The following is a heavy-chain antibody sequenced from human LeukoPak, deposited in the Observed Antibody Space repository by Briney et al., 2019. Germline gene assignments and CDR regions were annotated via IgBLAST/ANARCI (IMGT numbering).Heavy chain of an antibody. D-gene: IGHD3-22*01. CDR2: INPNSGGT. Sequence: ASVKVSCKASGYTFTGYYMHWVRQAPGQGLEWMGRINPNSGGTHYVQKFQGRVTMTRDTSITTAYMELSRLRSDDTAVYYCAPEPWGYYDGSGYYRQADYWGQGTLVTVSS. J-gene: IGHJ4*02. CDR1: GYTFTGYY. CDR3: APEPWGYYDGSGYYRQADY. V-gene: IGHV1-2*06.